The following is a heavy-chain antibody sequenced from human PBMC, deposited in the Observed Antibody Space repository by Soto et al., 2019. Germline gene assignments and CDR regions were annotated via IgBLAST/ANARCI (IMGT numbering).Heavy chain of an antibody. D-gene: IGHD3-22*01. CDR1: AGSISHYY. CDR2: ISSSGST. J-gene: IGHJ4*02. Sequence: SETLSLTCSVSAGSISHYYWTWIRQTPGRGLEYIGYISSSGSTYYNPSLRSRVTISIDTPKKQFSLKLSSVTAADTAVYYCARENYSSSGAPFLDYWGQGTLVTV. CDR3: ARENYSSSGAPFLDY. V-gene: IGHV4-59*01.